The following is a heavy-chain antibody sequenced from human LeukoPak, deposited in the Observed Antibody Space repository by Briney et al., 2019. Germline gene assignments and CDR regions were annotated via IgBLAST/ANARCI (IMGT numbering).Heavy chain of an antibody. CDR1: GFTFSSYE. D-gene: IGHD6-19*01. V-gene: IGHV3-48*03. J-gene: IGHJ4*02. CDR3: ARSPTGSGWYYFDY. CDR2: ISSSGSTI. Sequence: GGSLRLSCAASGFTFSSYEMNWVRQAPGKGLEWVSYISSSGSTIYYADSVKGRFTISRDNAKNSLYLQMNSLRAEDTVVYYCARSPTGSGWYYFDYWGQGTLVTVSS.